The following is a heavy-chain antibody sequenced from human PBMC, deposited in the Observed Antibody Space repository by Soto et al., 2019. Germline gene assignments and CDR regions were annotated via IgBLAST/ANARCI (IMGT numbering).Heavy chain of an antibody. Sequence: GGSLRLSCAASGFTFSSYSMNWVRQAPGKGLEWVSSISSSRSYIYSADSVKGRFTISRDNANNSLYLQMNSMRAEHTAVYYCARAHPSRDPDWFDPWGQGTLVTVSS. J-gene: IGHJ5*02. CDR3: ARAHPSRDPDWFDP. CDR2: ISSSRSYI. CDR1: GFTFSSYS. V-gene: IGHV3-21*01. D-gene: IGHD2-21*02.